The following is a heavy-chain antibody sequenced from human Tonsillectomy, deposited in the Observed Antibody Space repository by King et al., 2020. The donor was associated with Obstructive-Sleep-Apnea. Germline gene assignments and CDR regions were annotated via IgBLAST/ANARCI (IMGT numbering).Heavy chain of an antibody. D-gene: IGHD5-12*01. CDR3: ARNSGYDYYFDY. V-gene: IGHV1-2*07. Sequence: QLVQSGAEVKKPGASVKVSCKASGYTFTGDYMIWVRQARGQWHEMMGWSKPDTGNKNFAHNFQGRVTMTRDTSISTAYMELSRLRSDDTAVYYCARNSGYDYYFDYWGQGTLATVSS. CDR2: SKPDTGNK. J-gene: IGHJ4*02. CDR1: GYTFTGDY.